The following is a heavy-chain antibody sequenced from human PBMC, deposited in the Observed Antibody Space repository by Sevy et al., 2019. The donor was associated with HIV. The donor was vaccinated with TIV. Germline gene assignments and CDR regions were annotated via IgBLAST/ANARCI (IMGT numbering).Heavy chain of an antibody. CDR2: IKEDGSEK. J-gene: IGHJ4*02. D-gene: IGHD2-2*02. Sequence: GGSLRLSCVASGFTFRTYGIHWVRQAPGKGLEWVADIKEDGSEKYYVDSVKGRFTISRDNAKKSLYLQMNNLRAEDTAVYYCARDAGYCSSTSCYRGDYFDYWGQGTLVTVSS. CDR3: ARDAGYCSSTSCYRGDYFDY. V-gene: IGHV3-7*01. CDR1: GFTFRTYG.